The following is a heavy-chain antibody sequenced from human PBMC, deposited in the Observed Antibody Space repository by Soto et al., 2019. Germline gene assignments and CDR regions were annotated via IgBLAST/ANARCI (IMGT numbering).Heavy chain of an antibody. CDR3: AGGGGATPWLIPRPAFDI. CDR1: GGTFSSYA. Sequence: QVQLVQSGAEVKKPGSSVKVSCKASGGTFSSYAISWVRQAPGQGLEWMGGIIPIFGTANYAQKFQGRVTITADETKSTAYMELSSLRSQDTDVYYCAGGGGATPWLIPRPAFDIWGQGTMVTVSS. J-gene: IGHJ3*02. V-gene: IGHV1-69*01. CDR2: IIPIFGTA. D-gene: IGHD1-26*01.